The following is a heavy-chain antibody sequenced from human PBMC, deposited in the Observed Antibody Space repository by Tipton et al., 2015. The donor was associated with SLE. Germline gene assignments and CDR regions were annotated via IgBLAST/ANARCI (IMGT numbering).Heavy chain of an antibody. CDR1: GGSISSGGYY. Sequence: GLVKPSETLSLTCSVSGGSISSGGYYWSWIRQHPGKGLEWIGYIYDSGSTYYNPSLESRVIISSDTSKNQLSLQLRSATAADTAFYYCARRTRSASWYGGAFDVWGQGTMVTVSS. D-gene: IGHD6-13*01. V-gene: IGHV4-31*03. CDR3: ARRTRSASWYGGAFDV. J-gene: IGHJ3*01. CDR2: IYDSGST.